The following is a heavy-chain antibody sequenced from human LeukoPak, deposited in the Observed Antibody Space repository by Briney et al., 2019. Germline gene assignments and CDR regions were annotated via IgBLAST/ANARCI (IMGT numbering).Heavy chain of an antibody. CDR2: IYPGDSDT. CDR3: ARLGVGIAAAALHDAFDI. CDR1: GYSFTSYW. Sequence: GESLKISCKGSGYSFTSYWIGWVRQMPGKGLEWMGIIYPGDSDTRYSPSFQGQVTISADKSISTAYLQWSSLKASGTAMYYCARLGVGIAAAALHDAFDIWGQGTMVTVSS. V-gene: IGHV5-51*01. J-gene: IGHJ3*02. D-gene: IGHD6-13*01.